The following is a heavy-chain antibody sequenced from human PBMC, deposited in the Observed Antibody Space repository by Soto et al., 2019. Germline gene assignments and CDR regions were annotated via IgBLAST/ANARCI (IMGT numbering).Heavy chain of an antibody. J-gene: IGHJ4*02. Sequence: QITLKESGPTLVKPTQTLTLTCTFYGFSLSTSGVGVGWIRQPPGKALEWLALIYWDDDKRYSPSLKSRRTITKDTANNQVVLTMTNMDPVDTATYYWAHKTGYYGSGSYFAYWGQGTLVTVSS. V-gene: IGHV2-5*02. CDR3: AHKTGYYGSGSYFAY. CDR2: IYWDDDK. D-gene: IGHD3-10*01. CDR1: GFSLSTSGVG.